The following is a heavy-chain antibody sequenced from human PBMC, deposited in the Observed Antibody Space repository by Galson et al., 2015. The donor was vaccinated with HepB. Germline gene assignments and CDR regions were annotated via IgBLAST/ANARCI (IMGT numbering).Heavy chain of an antibody. CDR3: ASYETYDAFDI. CDR2: IIPIFGTA. J-gene: IGHJ3*02. V-gene: IGHV1-69*06. CDR1: GGTFSSYA. Sequence: SVKVSCKASGGTFSSYAISWVRQAPGQGLEWMGGIIPIFGTANYAQKFQGRVTITADKSTSTAYMELSSLRSEDTAVYYCASYETYDAFDIWGQGTMVTVSS. D-gene: IGHD3-16*01.